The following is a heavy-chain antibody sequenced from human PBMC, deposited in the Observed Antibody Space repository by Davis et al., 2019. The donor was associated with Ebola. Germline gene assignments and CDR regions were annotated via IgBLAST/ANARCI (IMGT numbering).Heavy chain of an antibody. Sequence: MPSETLSLTCAVYGGSFSGYYWSWIRHPPGKGLEWLGEINHSGSTNYNPSLKSRVTISVDTSKNQFSLKLSSVTAADTAVYYCARGRITMLVVVTASYYYAVDVWGKGTTVTVSS. J-gene: IGHJ6*04. V-gene: IGHV4-34*01. CDR2: INHSGST. CDR1: GGSFSGYY. CDR3: ARGRITMLVVVTASYYYAVDV. D-gene: IGHD2-21*02.